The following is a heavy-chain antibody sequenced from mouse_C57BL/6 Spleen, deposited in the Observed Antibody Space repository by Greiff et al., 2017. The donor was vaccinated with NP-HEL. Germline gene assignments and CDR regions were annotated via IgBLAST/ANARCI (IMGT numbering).Heavy chain of an antibody. CDR3: AIEGIYYGNYGFAY. D-gene: IGHD2-1*01. CDR2: IHPSDSDT. CDR1: GYTFTSYW. V-gene: IGHV1-74*01. J-gene: IGHJ3*01. Sequence: VKLQQPGAELVKPGASVKVSCKASGYTFTSYWMHWVKQRPGQGLEWIGRIHPSDSDTNYNQKFKGKATLTVDKSSSTAYMQLSSLTSEDSAVYYWAIEGIYYGNYGFAYWGKGTLVTVSA.